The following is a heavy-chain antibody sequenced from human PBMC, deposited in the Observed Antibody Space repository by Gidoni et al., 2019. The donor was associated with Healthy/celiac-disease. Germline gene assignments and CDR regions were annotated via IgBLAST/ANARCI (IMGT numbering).Heavy chain of an antibody. CDR3: ASPTLGATINGGFNAFDI. Sequence: EVQLVESGGGLVQPGGSLRLSCAASGFTFSSYAMIWVRQAPGKGLEWVSAISGSGGSTYYADSVKGRFTISRDNSKNTLYLQMNSLRAEDTAVYYWASPTLGATINGGFNAFDIWGQGTMVTVSS. CDR1: GFTFSSYA. J-gene: IGHJ3*02. V-gene: IGHV3-23*04. CDR2: ISGSGGST. D-gene: IGHD1-26*01.